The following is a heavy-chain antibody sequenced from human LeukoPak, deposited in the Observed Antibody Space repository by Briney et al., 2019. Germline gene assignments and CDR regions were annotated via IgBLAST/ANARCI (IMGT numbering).Heavy chain of an antibody. CDR2: IRYDGSNK. CDR3: AKGGYRPYYDFWSGYQIDY. V-gene: IGHV3-30*02. J-gene: IGHJ4*02. Sequence: GGSLRLSCAASGFTFSSYGMHWVRQAPGKGLEWVAFIRYDGSNKYYADSVKGRFTISRDNSKNTLYLQMNSLRAEDTAVYYRAKGGYRPYYDFWSGYQIDYWGQGTLVTVSS. CDR1: GFTFSSYG. D-gene: IGHD3-3*01.